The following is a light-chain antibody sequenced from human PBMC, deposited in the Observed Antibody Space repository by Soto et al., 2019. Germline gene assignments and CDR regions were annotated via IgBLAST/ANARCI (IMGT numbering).Light chain of an antibody. J-gene: IGKJ2*01. CDR3: QQYCISFMYT. CDR2: GTS. V-gene: IGKV3-20*01. CDR1: QSVSSY. Sequence: ESVLTQSPGTLSLSPGERATLSCRASQSVSSYIAWYQQRPGQAPRLLIYGTSSRATGIPDRFSGSGSGTDFTLTISRLEPEDLAVYYCQQYCISFMYTFGQGTKLEIK.